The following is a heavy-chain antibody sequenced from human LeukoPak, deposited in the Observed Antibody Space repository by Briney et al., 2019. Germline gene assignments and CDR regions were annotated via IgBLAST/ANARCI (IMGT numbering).Heavy chain of an antibody. CDR1: GFTFSSYG. CDR2: ISYDGSNK. CDR3: AKNEEDMTTVYYFDY. V-gene: IGHV3-30*18. Sequence: GRSLRLSCAASGFTFSSYGMHWVRQAPGKGLEWVAVISYDGSNKYYADSVKGRFTISRDNSKNTLYLQMNSPRAEDTAVYYCAKNEEDMTTVYYFDYWGQGTLVTVSS. J-gene: IGHJ4*02. D-gene: IGHD4-17*01.